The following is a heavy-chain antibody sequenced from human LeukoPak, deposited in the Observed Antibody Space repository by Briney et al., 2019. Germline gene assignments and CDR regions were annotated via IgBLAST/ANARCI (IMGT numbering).Heavy chain of an antibody. D-gene: IGHD6-13*01. CDR3: ASGFGRLYSSSWSEGGNWFDP. CDR1: GGSISSSSYY. V-gene: IGHV4-39*01. CDR2: IYYSGST. J-gene: IGHJ5*02. Sequence: SETLSLTCTVSGGSISSSSYYWGWIRQPPGKGLEWIGSIYYSGSTYYNPSLKSRVTISVDTSKNQFSLKLSSVTAADTAVYYCASGFGRLYSSSWSEGGNWFDPWGQGTLVTVSS.